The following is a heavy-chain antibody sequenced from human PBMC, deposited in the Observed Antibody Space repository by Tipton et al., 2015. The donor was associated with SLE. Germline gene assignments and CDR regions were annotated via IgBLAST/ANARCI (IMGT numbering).Heavy chain of an antibody. J-gene: IGHJ4*02. D-gene: IGHD1-14*01. CDR2: ISGSGGET. CDR3: AKNTGTSAYHAAQD. Sequence: SLRLSCTASGFAFSFHTMTWVRQAPGKGLEWVSVISGSGGETYYADSVKGRFAISRDISKNTLYLQMDSLTSEDTAVYYCAKNTGTSAYHAAQDWGQGTLVTVSS. CDR1: GFAFSFHT. V-gene: IGHV3-23*01.